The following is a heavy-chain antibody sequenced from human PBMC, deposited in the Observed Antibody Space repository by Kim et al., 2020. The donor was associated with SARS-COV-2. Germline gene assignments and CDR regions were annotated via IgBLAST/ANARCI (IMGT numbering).Heavy chain of an antibody. CDR3: ARLSGSSSWLAYYYYYGMDV. Sequence: GESLKISCKGSGYSFTSYWIGWVRQMPGKGLEWMGIIYPGDSDTRYSPSFQGQVTISADKSISTAYLQWSSLKASDTAMYYCARLSGSSSWLAYYYYYGMDVWGQGTTVTVSS. CDR1: GYSFTSYW. CDR2: IYPGDSDT. D-gene: IGHD6-13*01. V-gene: IGHV5-51*01. J-gene: IGHJ6*02.